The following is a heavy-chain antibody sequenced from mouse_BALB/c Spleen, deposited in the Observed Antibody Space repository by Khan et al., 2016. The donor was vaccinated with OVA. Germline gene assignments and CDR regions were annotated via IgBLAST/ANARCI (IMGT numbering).Heavy chain of an antibody. CDR3: ARIFIGTTDYSMGY. CDR2: IWSGGST. D-gene: IGHD2-14*01. V-gene: IGHV2-2*02. Sequence: QIQLVQSGPGLVQPSQSLSITCTVSGFSLTSYGVHWVRQSPGKGLEWLGVIWSGGSTDYNAAFISRLSISKDNSKSQVFFNMNSLQANDTAIYFCARIFIGTTDYSMGYWGQGTSVTVSS. CDR1: GFSLTSYG. J-gene: IGHJ4*01.